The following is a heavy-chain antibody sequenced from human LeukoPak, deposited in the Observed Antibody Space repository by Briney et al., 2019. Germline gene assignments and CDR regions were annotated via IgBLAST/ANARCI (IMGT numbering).Heavy chain of an antibody. J-gene: IGHJ4*02. CDR3: ARDPGKAAAGSLDY. V-gene: IGHV3-48*02. Sequence: PGGSLRLSCAASGYTFSSYSINWVPHAPGKGLEGVSYMSSISTTIYHADSVKGRFTTSRDKAKNSLYQQMNSLRDEETAVYYCARDPGKAAAGSLDYWGQGTLVTASS. CDR1: GYTFSSYS. D-gene: IGHD6-13*01. CDR2: MSSISTTI.